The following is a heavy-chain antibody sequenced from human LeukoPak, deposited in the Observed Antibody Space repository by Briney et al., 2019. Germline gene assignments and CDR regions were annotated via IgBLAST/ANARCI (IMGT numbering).Heavy chain of an antibody. CDR2: INPNSGGT. V-gene: IGHV1-2*02. CDR3: ARDWYSSSWYKKEYYFDY. CDR1: GYTFTGYY. J-gene: IGHJ4*02. Sequence: ASVKVSCKASGYTFTGYYMHWVRQAPGQGLEWMGWINPNSGGTNYAQKFQGRVTMTRDTSISTAYMELSRLRSEDTAVYYCARDWYSSSWYKKEYYFDYWGQGTLVTVSS. D-gene: IGHD6-13*01.